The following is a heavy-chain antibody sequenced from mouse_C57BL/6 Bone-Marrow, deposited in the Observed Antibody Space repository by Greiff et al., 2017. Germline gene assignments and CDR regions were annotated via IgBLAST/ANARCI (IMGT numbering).Heavy chain of an antibody. Sequence: QVQLQQPGAELVMPGASVKLSCKASGYTFTSYWMHWVKQRPGQGLEWIGEIDPSDSYTNYNQKFKGKSTLTVDKSSSTAYMQLSSLTSEDSAVYYCAREERAHYYGSGYGFAYGGQGTLVTVSA. V-gene: IGHV1-69*01. CDR3: AREERAHYYGSGYGFAY. D-gene: IGHD1-1*01. J-gene: IGHJ3*01. CDR2: IDPSDSYT. CDR1: GYTFTSYW.